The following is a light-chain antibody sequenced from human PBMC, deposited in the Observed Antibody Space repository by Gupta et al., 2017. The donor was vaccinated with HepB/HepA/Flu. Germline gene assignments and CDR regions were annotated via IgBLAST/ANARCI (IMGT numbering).Light chain of an antibody. CDR2: GEN. CDR3: NSRDISGDHLV. V-gene: IGLV3-19*01. Sequence: SSELTQDPAVSVALGQSIRITCQGDSLTKYYASWYQQKPGQAPALVMFGENSRPSGIPDRFSGSRSGNTASLTITRAQAEDEADYFCNSRDISGDHLVFGSGTRLNVL. J-gene: IGLJ1*01. CDR1: SLTKYY.